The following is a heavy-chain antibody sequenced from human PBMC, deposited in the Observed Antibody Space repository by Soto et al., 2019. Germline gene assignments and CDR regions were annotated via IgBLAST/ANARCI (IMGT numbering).Heavy chain of an antibody. CDR2: IAYDGNDK. Sequence: QAQLVESGGGVVQPGRSLRLSCAASEFTFNTYAMHWVRQAPGKGLEWVAVIAYDGNDKYYADSVKGRFTISRDNSKNALYLHMNTLIPEDTAMYYCARDVGNYVPYYYGMDVWGQGTTVTVSS. D-gene: IGHD1-7*01. V-gene: IGHV3-30*03. CDR1: EFTFNTYA. J-gene: IGHJ6*02. CDR3: ARDVGNYVPYYYGMDV.